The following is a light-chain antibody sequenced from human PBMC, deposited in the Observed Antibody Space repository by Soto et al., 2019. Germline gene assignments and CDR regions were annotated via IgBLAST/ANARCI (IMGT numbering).Light chain of an antibody. CDR1: QSVSSRL. Sequence: ENALTQSPGTLSFSPGERATLSCRASQSVSSRLLAWYQQKPGQAPRLLMYGACNRATGIPDRFSGTGSGTDFTLIISRLEPEDFGVYYCQQYGSSQYTFGLGTKLAIK. CDR2: GAC. V-gene: IGKV3-20*01. J-gene: IGKJ2*01. CDR3: QQYGSSQYT.